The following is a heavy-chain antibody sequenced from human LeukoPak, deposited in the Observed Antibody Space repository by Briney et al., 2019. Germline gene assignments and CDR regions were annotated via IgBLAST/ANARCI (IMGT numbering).Heavy chain of an antibody. J-gene: IGHJ2*01. CDR3: AKVHSSSWGCFDL. D-gene: IGHD6-13*01. CDR2: IRNDGTTK. CDR1: GFMFSSYG. Sequence: GGSLRLSCAASGFMFSSYGLHWVRQAPGKGLEWVAFIRNDGTTKYYADSVKGRFTISRDNPKNTLYLQVNSLRAEDTAVYYCAKVHSSSWGCFDLWGRGTLVTVSS. V-gene: IGHV3-30*02.